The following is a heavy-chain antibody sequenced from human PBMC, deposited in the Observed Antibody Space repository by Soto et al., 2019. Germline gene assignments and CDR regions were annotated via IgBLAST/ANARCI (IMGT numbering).Heavy chain of an antibody. J-gene: IGHJ5*02. V-gene: IGHV3-23*01. Sequence: EVQLLESGGGLVQPGGSLRLSCGASGFTFSSYAMSWVRQAPGKGLEWVSAISGSGGSTYYADSVKGRFTISRDNSKNTLYLQMNSLRAEDTAGYYCAKVIAAAGTGYWFDPWGQGTLVTVSS. CDR2: ISGSGGST. CDR1: GFTFSSYA. D-gene: IGHD6-13*01. CDR3: AKVIAAAGTGYWFDP.